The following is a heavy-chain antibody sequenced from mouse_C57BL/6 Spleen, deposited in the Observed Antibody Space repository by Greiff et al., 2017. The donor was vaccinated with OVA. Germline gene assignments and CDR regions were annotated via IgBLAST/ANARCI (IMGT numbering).Heavy chain of an antibody. D-gene: IGHD1-1*01. CDR2: IYPSDSET. V-gene: IGHV1-61*01. CDR1: GYTFTSYW. Sequence: VQLQQPGAELVRPGSSVKLSCKASGYTFTSYWMDWVKQRPGQGLEWIGNIYPSDSETHYNQKFKDKATLTVDKSSSTAYMQLSSLTSEDSAVYYCARDRYYYGPWYFDVWGTGTTVTVSS. J-gene: IGHJ1*03. CDR3: ARDRYYYGPWYFDV.